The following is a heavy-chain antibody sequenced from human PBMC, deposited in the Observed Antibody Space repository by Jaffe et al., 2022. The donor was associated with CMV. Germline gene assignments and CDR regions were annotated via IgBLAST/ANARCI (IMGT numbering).Heavy chain of an antibody. CDR3: ARRILNYYDSSEGAFDI. D-gene: IGHD3-22*01. CDR1: GGSISSYY. J-gene: IGHJ3*02. CDR2: IYYSGST. Sequence: QVQLQESGPGLVKPSETLSLTCTVSGGSISSYYWSWIRQPPGKGLEWIGYIYYSGSTNYNPSLKSRVTISVDTSKNQFSLKLSSVTAADTAVYYCARRILNYYDSSEGAFDIWGQGTMVTVSS. V-gene: IGHV4-59*08.